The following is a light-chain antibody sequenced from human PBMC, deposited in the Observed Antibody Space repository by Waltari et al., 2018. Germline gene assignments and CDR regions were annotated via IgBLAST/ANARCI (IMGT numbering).Light chain of an antibody. CDR1: QSVRNN. CDR3: QQYNNWPPWT. Sequence: DTGMTQSPATLSASPGGRATPSCRTSQSVRNNLAWYQQKAGQAPRLLIYAASTRATGVPDRFSGSGSGTDFTLTISSLQSEDFAVYYCQQYNNWPPWTFGQGTKVEV. CDR2: AAS. V-gene: IGKV3-15*01. J-gene: IGKJ1*01.